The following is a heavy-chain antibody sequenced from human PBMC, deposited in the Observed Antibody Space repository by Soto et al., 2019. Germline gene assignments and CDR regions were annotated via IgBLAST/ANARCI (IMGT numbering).Heavy chain of an antibody. CDR3: AKDYWQWLVRPPFDY. V-gene: IGHV3-23*01. Sequence: GGSLILSCAASGFTISSYAMSWVRQAPGKGLEWVSAISSSGGSTYYADSVKGWFTISRDNSKNTLYLQMNSLRAEDTAVYYCAKDYWQWLVRPPFDYWGQGTLVTSPQ. CDR1: GFTISSYA. D-gene: IGHD6-19*01. J-gene: IGHJ4*02. CDR2: ISSSGGST.